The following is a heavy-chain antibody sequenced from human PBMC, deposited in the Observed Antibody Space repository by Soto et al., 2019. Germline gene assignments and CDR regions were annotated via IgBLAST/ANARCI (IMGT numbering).Heavy chain of an antibody. D-gene: IGHD3-10*01. CDR3: ARAGFSYGHLLF. J-gene: IGHJ4*02. V-gene: IGHV4-30-4*01. Sequence: LSLTCNVSGGPIKTGDYYWNWIRQPPGKGLEWIGYVFYSGATNYSPSLKSRAAISMDTSKNQFSLSLTSVTAADTAVYYCARAGFSYGHLLFWGQGIRVTVS. CDR1: GGPIKTGDYY. CDR2: VFYSGAT.